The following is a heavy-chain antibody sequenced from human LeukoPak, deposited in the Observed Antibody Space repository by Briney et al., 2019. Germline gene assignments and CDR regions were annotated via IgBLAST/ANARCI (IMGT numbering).Heavy chain of an antibody. Sequence: GGSLRLSCAASGFAFGNFGMTWVRQAPGKGLEWVSAIDGSGVTTYYADSVKGRFTISRDNSKNTLYLQMNSLRAEDTAIYYCAKDPLVRGMTYDDWGQGALVTVSS. D-gene: IGHD3-10*01. CDR1: GFAFGNFG. CDR3: AKDPLVRGMTYDD. CDR2: IDGSGVTT. V-gene: IGHV3-23*01. J-gene: IGHJ4*02.